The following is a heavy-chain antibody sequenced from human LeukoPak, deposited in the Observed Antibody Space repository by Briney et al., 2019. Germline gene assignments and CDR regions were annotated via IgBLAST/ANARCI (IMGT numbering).Heavy chain of an antibody. Sequence: GGSLRLSCAASGFTFSSYGMHWVRQAPGKGLEWVAVISYDGSNKYYADSVKGRFTISRDNSKNTLYLQMNSLRAEDTAVYYCAKDGVLWFGELLWNDNWFDPWGQGTLVTVSS. CDR2: ISYDGSNK. CDR1: GFTFSSYG. V-gene: IGHV3-30*18. D-gene: IGHD3-10*01. J-gene: IGHJ5*02. CDR3: AKDGVLWFGELLWNDNWFDP.